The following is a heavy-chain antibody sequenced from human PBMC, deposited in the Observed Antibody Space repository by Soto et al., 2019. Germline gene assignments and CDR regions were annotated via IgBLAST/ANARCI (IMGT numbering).Heavy chain of an antibody. CDR3: ARSPGVSDN. J-gene: IGHJ4*02. CDR1: GGTFSSLA. CDR2: LVPVFGTA. D-gene: IGHD2-21*01. V-gene: IGHV1-69*06. Sequence: QVQLVQSGAEVKKPGSSVKVSCKASGGTFSSLAISWVRQAPGQGLEWMGGLVPVFGTANYAQKFQVRVTITADKSTSTSYMELCSLRSEDTAVYYCARSPGVSDNWGQGTMVTVSA.